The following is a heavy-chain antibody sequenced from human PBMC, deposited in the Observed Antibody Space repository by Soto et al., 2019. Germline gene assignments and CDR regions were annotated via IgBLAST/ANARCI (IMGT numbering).Heavy chain of an antibody. D-gene: IGHD2-15*01. Sequence: QVQLVQSGAEVKKPGSSVKVSCKASGGTFSSYAISWVRQAPGQGLEWMGWISTYNGNTNYEQKLQGRVTMTTDTLTSTAYMELRSLRSDDTAVYYCARRGAYCSGGTCYHFDYWGQGTLVTVSS. CDR2: ISTYNGNT. J-gene: IGHJ4*02. CDR1: GGTFSSYA. CDR3: ARRGAYCSGGTCYHFDY. V-gene: IGHV1-18*01.